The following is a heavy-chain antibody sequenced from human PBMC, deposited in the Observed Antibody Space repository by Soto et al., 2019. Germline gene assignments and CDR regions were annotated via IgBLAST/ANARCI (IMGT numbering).Heavy chain of an antibody. CDR2: MFYSGLT. D-gene: IGHD2-15*01. CDR3: APLSVSLSGPYGIHV. CDR1: GYSVSSSDYY. J-gene: IGHJ6*02. Sequence: QLHLQESGPGLVKPSETLSLTCSVSGYSVSSSDYYWAWIRQPPGKGLEWIGSMFYSGLTYYNPSFKSRVTLSVDTSKNQFSVRLNSVTAADTAVYYCAPLSVSLSGPYGIHVWGQGTTVTVSS. V-gene: IGHV4-39*01.